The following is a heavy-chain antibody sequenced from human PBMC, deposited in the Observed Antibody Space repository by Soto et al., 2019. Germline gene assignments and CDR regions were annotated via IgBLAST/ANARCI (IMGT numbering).Heavy chain of an antibody. CDR2: MNPINGAT. D-gene: IGHD6-13*01. V-gene: IGHV1-8*02. J-gene: IGHJ6*02. CDR3: GRGPSPRAPAGGTPYYYAMDV. CDR1: GYDFTAYD. Sequence: ASVEVSCKASGYDFTAYDINRVRQASGQGLEWMGWMNPINGATGSARRFQGRASMTRNTATGTAYLELTSLRSDDSAVYYCGRGPSPRAPAGGTPYYYAMDVWGQGTTVTVSS.